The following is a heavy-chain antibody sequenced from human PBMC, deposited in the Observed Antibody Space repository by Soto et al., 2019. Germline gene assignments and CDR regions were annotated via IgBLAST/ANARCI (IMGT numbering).Heavy chain of an antibody. CDR3: THTPFFGDKLDY. Sequence: QITLKESGPTLVKPTQTLTLTCTFSGFSLNTDGVGVVWIRQPPGKALEWLAVIYWDDDKRYSPSLKSRLTISKDTSKNQVVLTMTNMDPVDTATYYCTHTPFFGDKLDYWGQGALVTVSS. J-gene: IGHJ4*02. D-gene: IGHD2-21*01. CDR1: GFSLNTDGVG. CDR2: IYWDDDK. V-gene: IGHV2-5*02.